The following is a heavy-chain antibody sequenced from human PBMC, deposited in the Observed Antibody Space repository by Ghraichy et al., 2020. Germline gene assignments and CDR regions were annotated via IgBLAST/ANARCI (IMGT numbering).Heavy chain of an antibody. CDR1: GFTFSSYA. Sequence: GGSLRLSCAASGFTFSSYAMHWVRQAPGKGLEHVSAISSNGGSTYYANSVKGRFTISRDNSKNTLYLQMGSLRAEDMAVYYCARGQLWPEYYFDYWGQGTLVTVSS. CDR3: ARGQLWPEYYFDY. J-gene: IGHJ4*02. D-gene: IGHD5-18*01. V-gene: IGHV3-64*01. CDR2: ISSNGGST.